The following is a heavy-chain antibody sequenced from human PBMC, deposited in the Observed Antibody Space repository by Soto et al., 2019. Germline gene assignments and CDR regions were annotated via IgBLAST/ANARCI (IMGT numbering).Heavy chain of an antibody. CDR3: ARVGVMTTVVTPGYFDY. V-gene: IGHV1-69*12. J-gene: IGHJ4*02. D-gene: IGHD4-17*01. CDR2: IIPIFGTA. CDR1: GGTFSSYA. Sequence: QVQLVQSGAEVKKPGSSVKVSCKASGGTFSSYAISWVRQAPGQGLEWMGGIIPIFGTANYAQKFQGRVTITADESTSTAYMELSSLRSEDTAVYYCARVGVMTTVVTPGYFDYWGQGTLVTVSS.